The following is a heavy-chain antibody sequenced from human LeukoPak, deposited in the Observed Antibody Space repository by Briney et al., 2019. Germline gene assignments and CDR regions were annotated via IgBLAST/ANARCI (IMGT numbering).Heavy chain of an antibody. D-gene: IGHD3-10*01. J-gene: IGHJ4*02. Sequence: GGSLRLSCTASGFTFSSYAMSWVRQAPAKGLEWVSPISGSGGSTYYADSVKGRFTISRDNAKNILYLQMNSLRAEDTAVYYCARGGRALWFGELLHYWGQGALVTVSS. CDR1: GFTFSSYA. CDR3: ARGGRALWFGELLHY. CDR2: ISGSGGST. V-gene: IGHV3-23*01.